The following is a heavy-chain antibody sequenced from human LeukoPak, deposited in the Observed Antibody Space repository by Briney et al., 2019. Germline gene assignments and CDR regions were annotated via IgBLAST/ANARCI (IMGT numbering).Heavy chain of an antibody. CDR3: ARASGLERHFDY. D-gene: IGHD1-1*01. V-gene: IGHV3-13*01. Sequence: GGSLRLSCAASGFTFSSYDMHWVRQATGKGLEWVSAIGTAGDTYYSGSVKGRFTISRENAKNSLYLQMNSLRAGDTAVYYCARASGLERHFDYWGQGTLVTVSS. J-gene: IGHJ4*02. CDR2: IGTAGDT. CDR1: GFTFSSYD.